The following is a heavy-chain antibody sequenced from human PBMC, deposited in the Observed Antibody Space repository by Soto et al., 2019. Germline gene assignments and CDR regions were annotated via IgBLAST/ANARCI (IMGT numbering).Heavy chain of an antibody. J-gene: IGHJ4*02. V-gene: IGHV3-48*02. CDR2: ISSGSNTI. Sequence: EVQLVESGGGLLQPGGSLRLSCAASGFTFSWFGMNWVRQAPGKGLEWVSYISSGSNTINYAESVRGRFTISRDNAKNSLYLQMNSLRDDDTAVYYCARDSRSSYYYFDYWGQGTLVTVSS. CDR3: ARDSRSSYYYFDY. CDR1: GFTFSWFG. D-gene: IGHD2-2*01.